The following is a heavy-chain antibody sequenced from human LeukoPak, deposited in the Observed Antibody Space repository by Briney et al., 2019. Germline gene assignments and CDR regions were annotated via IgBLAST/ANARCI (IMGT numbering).Heavy chain of an antibody. CDR1: GGSISSGDW. V-gene: IGHV4-4*02. CDR3: ARGGNYLFDY. D-gene: IGHD3-16*01. Sequence: PSGTLSLTCAVSGGSISSGDWWSWVRQPAGKGLEWIGEVHLGGSTNYNPSLKSRVIISIDKSKNQLSLKLTSVTAADTAVYYCARGGNYLFDYWGQGTLVTVSS. J-gene: IGHJ4*02. CDR2: VHLGGST.